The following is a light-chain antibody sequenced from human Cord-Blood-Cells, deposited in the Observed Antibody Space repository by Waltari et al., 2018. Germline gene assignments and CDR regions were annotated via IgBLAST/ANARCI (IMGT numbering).Light chain of an antibody. V-gene: IGKV3-15*01. Sequence: MVMTPSPATLSVSLGERATLSCRASQSVSSNLAWYQQKPGQAPRPLIYGASTRATGIPARFSGSGSGTEFTLTISSLQSEDFAVYYCQQYNNWPPWTFGQGTKVEIK. J-gene: IGKJ1*01. CDR3: QQYNNWPPWT. CDR2: GAS. CDR1: QSVSSN.